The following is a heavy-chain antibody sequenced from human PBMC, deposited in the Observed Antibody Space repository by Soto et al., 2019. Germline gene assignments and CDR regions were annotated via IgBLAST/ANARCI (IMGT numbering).Heavy chain of an antibody. CDR1: GFTFSSYG. V-gene: IGHV3-30*03. J-gene: IGHJ6*02. CDR2: ISYDGSNK. CDR3: AIFPEHSGSYSYYYGMDV. D-gene: IGHD1-26*01. Sequence: QVQLVESGGGVVQPGRSLRLSCAASGFTFSSYGMHWVRQAPGKGLEWVAVISYDGSNKYYADSVKGRFTISRDNSKNTLYLQMNGLRAEDTAVYYCAIFPEHSGSYSYYYGMDVWGQGTTVTVSS.